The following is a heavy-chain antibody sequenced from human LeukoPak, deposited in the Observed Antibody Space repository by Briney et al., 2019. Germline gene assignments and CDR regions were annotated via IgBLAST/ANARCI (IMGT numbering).Heavy chain of an antibody. CDR3: ARELRVAGRVGYYYYGMDV. Sequence: GGSLRLSCAASGITFDDYGMSWVRQAPGKGLEWVSGINWNGGSTGYADSVKGRFTISRDNSKNTLYLQMNSLRAEDTAVYYCARELRVAGRVGYYYYGMDVWGQGTTVTVSS. J-gene: IGHJ6*02. D-gene: IGHD6-19*01. CDR2: INWNGGST. V-gene: IGHV3-20*04. CDR1: GITFDDYG.